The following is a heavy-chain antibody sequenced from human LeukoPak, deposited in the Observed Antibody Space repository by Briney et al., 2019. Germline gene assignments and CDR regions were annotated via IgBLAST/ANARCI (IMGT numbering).Heavy chain of an antibody. CDR1: GFTFSRYA. CDR2: INDNGGRT. Sequence: GGSLRLSCSASGFTFSRYAMHWVRQAPGKGLEYVSGINDNGGRTHYGDSVKGRFSISRDNSKNTLHLQMSTLRAEDTALYYCVKDVGGSYAFDDWGQGILVTVAS. V-gene: IGHV3-64D*09. J-gene: IGHJ4*02. CDR3: VKDVGGSYAFDD. D-gene: IGHD1-26*01.